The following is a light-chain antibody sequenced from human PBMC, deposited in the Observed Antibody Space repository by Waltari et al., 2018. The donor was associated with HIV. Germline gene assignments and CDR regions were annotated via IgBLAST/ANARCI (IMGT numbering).Light chain of an antibody. V-gene: IGLV7-43*01. J-gene: IGLJ3*02. CDR1: TGSVIRDYY. Sequence: QTVVTQELSLPVSTAAAVTRNCASRTGSVIRDYYTNWFQQKPAQAPRALIYSTSYKHSWTPARFAGSRFGGKAALTLSLVQPGDEADYYCLLYHGATEVFGEGTKLTGL. CDR3: LLYHGATEV. CDR2: STS.